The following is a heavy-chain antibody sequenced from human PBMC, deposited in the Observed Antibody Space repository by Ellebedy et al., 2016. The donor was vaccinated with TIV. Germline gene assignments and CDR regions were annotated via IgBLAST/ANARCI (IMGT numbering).Heavy chain of an antibody. Sequence: SETLSLXXTVSGGSISSGGYYWSWIRQPPGKGLEWIGEINHSGSTNYNPSLKSRVTISVDKSKNQFSLKLSSVTAADTAVYYCARAHFLLKEWGVWGQGTTVTVSS. CDR1: GGSISSGGYY. D-gene: IGHD3-3*02. J-gene: IGHJ6*02. V-gene: IGHV4-39*07. CDR3: ARAHFLLKEWGV. CDR2: INHSGST.